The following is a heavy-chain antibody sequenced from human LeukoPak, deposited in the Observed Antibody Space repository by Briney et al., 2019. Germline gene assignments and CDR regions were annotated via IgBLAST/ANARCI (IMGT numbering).Heavy chain of an antibody. D-gene: IGHD2-2*01. J-gene: IGHJ5*02. CDR2: INHSGST. V-gene: IGHV4-34*01. CDR1: GGSFSGYY. CDR3: ARVLPAAANWFDP. Sequence: SETLSLTCAVYGGSFSGYYWSGIRKPPRKGLEWIGEINHSGSTNYNPSLKSRVTISVDTSKNQFSQKLSSVTAADTAVYYCARVLPAAANWFDPWGQGTLVTVSS.